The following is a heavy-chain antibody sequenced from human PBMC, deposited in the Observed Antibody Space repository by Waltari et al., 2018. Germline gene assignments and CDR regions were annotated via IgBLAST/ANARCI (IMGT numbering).Heavy chain of an antibody. CDR2: ISKTITTI. D-gene: IGHD3-10*01. CDR1: GFTSSSYS. J-gene: IGHJ4*02. Sequence: EVQLLASGGGLVQPGGSLRLSSAASGFTSSSYSITWVRQATGKGLECVSYISKTITTIHYADSGKGRFTISRDNAKNSVYLQMNSLRDEDTAMYYCTRGFASGIHYYWGQGTLVTVSS. V-gene: IGHV3-48*02. CDR3: TRGFASGIHYY.